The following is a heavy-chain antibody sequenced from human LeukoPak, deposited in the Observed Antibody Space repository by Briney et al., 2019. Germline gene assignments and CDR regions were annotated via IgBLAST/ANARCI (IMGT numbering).Heavy chain of an antibody. D-gene: IGHD6-19*01. V-gene: IGHV6-1*01. CDR3: ARDLGYSSGWYPLRYYYYGMDV. CDR2: TYYRSKWYN. J-gene: IGHJ6*02. Sequence: SQTLSLTCAISGDSVSSNSAAWNWIRQSPPRGLEWLVRTYYRSKWYNDYAVSVKSRITINPDTSKNQFSLQLNSVTPEDTAVYYCARDLGYSSGWYPLRYYYYGMDVWGQGTTVTVSS. CDR1: GDSVSSNSAA.